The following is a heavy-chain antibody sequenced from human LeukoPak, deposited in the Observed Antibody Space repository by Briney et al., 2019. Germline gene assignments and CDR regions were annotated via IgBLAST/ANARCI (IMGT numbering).Heavy chain of an antibody. CDR2: ISADTTYI. D-gene: IGHD1-1*01. V-gene: IGHV3-21*01. Sequence: GGSLRLSCAASGFTFTTYSMNWVRQAPGKGLEWVSSISADTTYIYYADSVKGRFTISRDNAKSSLYLQMNSLRAEDTAVYYCARAPGRMVIDYWGQGTLVTVSS. CDR3: ARAPGRMVIDY. CDR1: GFTFTTYS. J-gene: IGHJ4*02.